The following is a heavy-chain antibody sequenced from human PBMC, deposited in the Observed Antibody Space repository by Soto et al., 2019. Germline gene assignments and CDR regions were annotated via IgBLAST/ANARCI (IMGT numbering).Heavy chain of an antibody. CDR1: GDSITSGGYS. CDR3: ARAHYCPSGYYFDS. V-gene: IGHV4-30-2*01. Sequence: QVQLQESGSGLVKPSETLSLTCSVSGDSITSGGYSWSWIRHPPRRGLEWIGYIYHTGRASYSPSLKGRVTISVDKYKNQFSLSLNSVTAADTAIYSCARAHYCPSGYYFDSWGQGILFTVSS. D-gene: IGHD3-22*01. J-gene: IGHJ4*02. CDR2: IYHTGRA.